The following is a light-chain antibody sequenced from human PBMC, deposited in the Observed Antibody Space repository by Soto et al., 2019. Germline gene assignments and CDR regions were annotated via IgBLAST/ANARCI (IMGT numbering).Light chain of an antibody. Sequence: DVQMTQSPSSLSASVGDRVTITCQASQDISNYLNWYQQKPGKAPKLLIYDASSLETEVPSRFSGSGSGTDFTFTISSLQPEDIATYYCQQYDNLPLTFGRGTRLEIK. CDR1: QDISNY. CDR3: QQYDNLPLT. J-gene: IGKJ5*01. CDR2: DAS. V-gene: IGKV1-33*01.